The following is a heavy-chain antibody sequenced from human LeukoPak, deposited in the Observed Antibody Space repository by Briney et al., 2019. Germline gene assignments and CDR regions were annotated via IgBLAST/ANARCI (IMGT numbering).Heavy chain of an antibody. CDR2: INSDGINT. J-gene: IGHJ5*02. CDR3: ARDLGQYYGTSDNWFDP. D-gene: IGHD3-10*01. Sequence: GGSLRLSCAASGFTFSNYWMHWVRQAPGRGLVWVSRINSDGINTSYADSVKGRFTISRDNAKNTLNLRMNSLRAEDTAVYYCARDLGQYYGTSDNWFDPWGQGTLVTISS. V-gene: IGHV3-74*01. CDR1: GFTFSNYW.